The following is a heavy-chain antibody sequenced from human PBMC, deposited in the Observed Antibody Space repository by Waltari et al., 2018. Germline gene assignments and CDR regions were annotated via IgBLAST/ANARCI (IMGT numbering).Heavy chain of an antibody. Sequence: QLVESGGGLVQPGGSLKLSCAASGFIFSDSAIHWVRQASGKGLEWVGRIRTNANNYATSYGASVKGRFTISRDDSRNTAYLQMNSLKIDDTAVYFCSRHDPLDFWGQGTLVTVSS. CDR3: SRHDPLDF. CDR1: GFIFSDSA. CDR2: IRTNANNYAT. V-gene: IGHV3-73*01. J-gene: IGHJ4*02.